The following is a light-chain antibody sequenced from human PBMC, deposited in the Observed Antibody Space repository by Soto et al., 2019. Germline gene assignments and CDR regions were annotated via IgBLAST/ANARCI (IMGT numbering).Light chain of an antibody. Sequence: EIVLTQSPGTLSFSPGQRTTLSCRVSQSVSSSYLAWYQQKPGQAPRLLIYGASIRATGIPDRFSGSVSGTDFTLTISRLEPEDFAVYYCQQYGGSPLITFGGGTKVDIK. CDR3: QQYGGSPLIT. V-gene: IGKV3-20*01. CDR2: GAS. CDR1: QSVSSSY. J-gene: IGKJ4*01.